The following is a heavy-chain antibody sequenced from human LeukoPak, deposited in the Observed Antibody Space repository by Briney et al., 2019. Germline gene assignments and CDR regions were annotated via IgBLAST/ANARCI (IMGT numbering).Heavy chain of an antibody. V-gene: IGHV4-59*01. CDR1: GGSFSGYY. J-gene: IGHJ4*02. Sequence: SETLALTCAVYGGSFSGYYWSWTRQPPGKGLEWIGYIYYSGSTNYNPSLKSRVTISVDTSKNQFSLKLSSVTAADTAVYYCARGGPPTVVTLFDYWGQGTLVTVSS. CDR2: IYYSGST. CDR3: ARGGPPTVVTLFDY. D-gene: IGHD4-23*01.